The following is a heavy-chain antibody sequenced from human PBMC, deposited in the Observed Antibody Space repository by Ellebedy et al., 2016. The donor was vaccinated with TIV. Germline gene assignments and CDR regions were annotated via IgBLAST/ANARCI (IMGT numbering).Heavy chain of an antibody. D-gene: IGHD1-1*01. Sequence: PGGSLRLSCSGSGFTFSTYAMHWVRQAPGKGLEYVSAISGNGGSTYYADSVKGRFTVSRDNSRNTVLLQMNSLRAEDTAVYYCTSPAVGHTTGCCRYYFDYWGLGTVVAVSS. J-gene: IGHJ4*02. CDR3: TSPAVGHTTGCCRYYFDY. CDR2: ISGNGGST. V-gene: IGHV3-64*04. CDR1: GFTFSTYA.